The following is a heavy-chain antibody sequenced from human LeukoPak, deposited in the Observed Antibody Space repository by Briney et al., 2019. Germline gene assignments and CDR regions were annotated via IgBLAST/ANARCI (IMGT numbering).Heavy chain of an antibody. CDR1: GFTFTSSA. J-gene: IGHJ4*02. CDR2: IVVGSGNT. D-gene: IGHD4-23*01. CDR3: ARVDDYGGNSVGY. V-gene: IGHV1-58*02. Sequence: TSVKVSCKASGFTFTSSAMQWVRQARGQRLEWIGWIVVGSGNTNYAQKFQERVTITRDPSTSTVYMELSSLRFEDTAVYYCARVDDYGGNSVGYWGQGTLVTVSS.